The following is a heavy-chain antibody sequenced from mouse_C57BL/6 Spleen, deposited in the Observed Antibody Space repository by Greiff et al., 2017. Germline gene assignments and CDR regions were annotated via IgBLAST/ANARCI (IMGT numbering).Heavy chain of an antibody. CDR3: ARAGVTTVVDYAMDY. Sequence: VKLQQSGAELARPGASVKMSCKASGYTFTSYTMHWVKQRPGQGLEWIGYINPSSGYTKYNQKFKGKATLTADKSSSTAYMQLSSLTSEDSAVYYCARAGVTTVVDYAMDYWGQGTSVTVSS. D-gene: IGHD1-1*01. V-gene: IGHV1-4*01. CDR1: GYTFTSYT. CDR2: INPSSGYT. J-gene: IGHJ4*01.